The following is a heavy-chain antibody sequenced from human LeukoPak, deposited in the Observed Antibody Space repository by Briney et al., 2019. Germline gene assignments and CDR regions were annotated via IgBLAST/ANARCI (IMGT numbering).Heavy chain of an antibody. CDR2: INQDGSEI. CDR1: GFTVSSTY. Sequence: GGSLRLSCAASGFTVSSTYMSWVRQAPGKGLEWVANINQDGSEIYYVDSVKGRFTISRDNAKNSLFLQMNSLRAEDTAVYYCARDKVVGATLLDYWGQGTLVTVSS. CDR3: ARDKVVGATLLDY. D-gene: IGHD1-26*01. V-gene: IGHV3-7*03. J-gene: IGHJ4*02.